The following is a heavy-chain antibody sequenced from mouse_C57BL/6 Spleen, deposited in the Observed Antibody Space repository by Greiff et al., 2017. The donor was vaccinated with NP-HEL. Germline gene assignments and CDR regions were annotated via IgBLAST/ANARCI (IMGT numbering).Heavy chain of an antibody. V-gene: IGHV1-55*01. Sequence: QVQLKQSGAELVKPGASVKMSCKASGYTFTSYWITWVKQRPGQGLEWIGDIYPGSGSTNYNEKFKGKATLTVDTSSSTAYMQLSSLTSEDSAVYYCARYLTVVASFDYWGQGTTLTVSS. CDR1: GYTFTSYW. CDR3: ARYLTVVASFDY. D-gene: IGHD1-1*01. J-gene: IGHJ2*01. CDR2: IYPGSGST.